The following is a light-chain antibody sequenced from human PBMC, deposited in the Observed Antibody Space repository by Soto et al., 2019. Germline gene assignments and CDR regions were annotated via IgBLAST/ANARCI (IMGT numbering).Light chain of an antibody. CDR2: AAS. V-gene: IGKV1-39*01. J-gene: IGKJ2*01. Sequence: DLQMTQSPSSLSASVGDRVTITCRASQSISNYLNWYQHKPGEAPKLLIYAASNLRRGVPSRFSGSGSGTDFTLTISTLQPDDFATYYCQQSYNSPPYSFGQGTKLEIK. CDR3: QQSYNSPPYS. CDR1: QSISNY.